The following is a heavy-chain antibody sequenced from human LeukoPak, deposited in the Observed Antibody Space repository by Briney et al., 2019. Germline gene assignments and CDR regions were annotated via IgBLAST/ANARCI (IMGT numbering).Heavy chain of an antibody. Sequence: GGFLRLSCAASGFTVSSNYISWVRQAPGKGLEWVSVIYSGGSTYYADSVKGRFTISRDNSKNTLYLQMNSLRAEDTAVYYCARAEITGTTGGMDVWGQGTTVTVSS. CDR3: ARAEITGTTGGMDV. V-gene: IGHV3-53*01. D-gene: IGHD1-20*01. J-gene: IGHJ6*02. CDR2: IYSGGST. CDR1: GFTVSSNY.